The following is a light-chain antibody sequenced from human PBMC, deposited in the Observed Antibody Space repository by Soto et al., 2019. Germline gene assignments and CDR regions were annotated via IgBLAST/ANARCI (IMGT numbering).Light chain of an antibody. CDR3: QQYGSSPPIT. V-gene: IGKV3-20*01. J-gene: IGKJ5*01. Sequence: IVLTPFPGTLSLSRGEISTLSCSAIQSVSSSYLAWYQQKPGQAPRLLIYGASSRATGIPDRFSGSGSGTDSTLTISRLEPEDFAVYYCQQYGSSPPITFGQGTRLEIK. CDR2: GAS. CDR1: QSVSSSY.